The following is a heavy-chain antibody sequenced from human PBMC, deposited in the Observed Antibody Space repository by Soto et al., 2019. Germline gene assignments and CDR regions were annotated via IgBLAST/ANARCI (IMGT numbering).Heavy chain of an antibody. CDR1: GGSISSGDYY. CDR3: ARHLNISADWNGSWFDP. J-gene: IGHJ5*02. V-gene: IGHV4-30-4*01. CDR2: IYYSGST. Sequence: SETLSLTCTVSGGSISSGDYYWSWIRQPPGKGLEWIGYIYYSGSTSYNPSLRSRATISVDTSKNQFSLKLTSVTAADTAVYYCARHLNISADWNGSWFDPWGQGTLVPVSS. D-gene: IGHD1-1*01.